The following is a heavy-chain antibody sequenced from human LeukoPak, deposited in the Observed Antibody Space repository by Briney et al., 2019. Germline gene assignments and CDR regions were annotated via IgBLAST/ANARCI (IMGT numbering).Heavy chain of an antibody. CDR1: GFIFSNYA. CDR3: ARPHSGYDFQGLCY. J-gene: IGHJ4*02. Sequence: GGSLRLSCAASGFIFSNYAMSWVRQAPGKGLEWVSGISGSGRSTYYADSVEGRFTISRDNSKNTLYLQMNSLRAEDTAVYYCARPHSGYDFQGLCYWGQGTLVTVSS. D-gene: IGHD5-12*01. V-gene: IGHV3-23*01. CDR2: ISGSGRST.